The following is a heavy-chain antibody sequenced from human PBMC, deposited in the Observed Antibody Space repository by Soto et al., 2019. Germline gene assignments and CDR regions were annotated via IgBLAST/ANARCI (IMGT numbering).Heavy chain of an antibody. CDR2: ISSSSSYI. V-gene: IGHV3-21*01. CDR1: GFTFSSYS. CDR3: SRDSIEGPYYDCWSAGYYYYYMDV. Sequence: GGSLRLSCAASGFTFSSYSMNWVRQAPGKGLEWVSSISSSSSYIYYADSVKGRFTISRDNAKNALYLQMNSLRAEDTAVYYCSRDSIEGPYYDCWSAGYYYYYMDVWGKGTTVTVSS. D-gene: IGHD3-3*01. J-gene: IGHJ6*03.